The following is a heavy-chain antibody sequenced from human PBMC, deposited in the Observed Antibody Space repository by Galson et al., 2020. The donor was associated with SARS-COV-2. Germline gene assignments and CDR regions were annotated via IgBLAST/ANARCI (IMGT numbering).Heavy chain of an antibody. CDR2: IYYSGST. J-gene: IGHJ4*02. Sequence: SETLSLTCTVSGGSISSYYWSWIRQPPGKGLEWIGYIYYSGSTNYNPSLKSRVTISVDTSKNQFSLKLSSVTAADTAVYYCASSRVVLYYFDYWGQGTLVTVSS. CDR1: GGSISSYY. V-gene: IGHV4-59*01. CDR3: ASSRVVLYYFDY. D-gene: IGHD2-15*01.